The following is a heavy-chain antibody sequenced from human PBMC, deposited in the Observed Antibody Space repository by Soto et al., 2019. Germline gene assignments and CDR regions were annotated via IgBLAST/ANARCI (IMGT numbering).Heavy chain of an antibody. J-gene: IGHJ5*02. CDR1: GYTFTSYG. CDR2: ISAYNGNT. Sequence: ASVKVSCKASGYTFTSYGISWVRQAPGQGLEWMGWISAYNGNTNYAQKLQGRVTITAVKSTSTAYMELSSLRSDDTAVYYCARGVPAAIAWFDPWGQGTLVTVSS. CDR3: ARGVPAAIAWFDP. D-gene: IGHD2-2*01. V-gene: IGHV1-18*01.